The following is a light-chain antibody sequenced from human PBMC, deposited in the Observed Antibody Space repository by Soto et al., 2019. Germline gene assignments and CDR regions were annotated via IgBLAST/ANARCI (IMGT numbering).Light chain of an antibody. V-gene: IGKV3-15*01. CDR1: QSVSTN. Sequence: EIVLTQSPGTLSVSPGESATLSCRASQSVSTNLAWYQQKPGQVPRVLIYGASTRATEIPARFSGTRSGTEFTLTISGLQSEDFAIYYCQHYKTWPLAFGGGTKVDTK. CDR3: QHYKTWPLA. CDR2: GAS. J-gene: IGKJ4*01.